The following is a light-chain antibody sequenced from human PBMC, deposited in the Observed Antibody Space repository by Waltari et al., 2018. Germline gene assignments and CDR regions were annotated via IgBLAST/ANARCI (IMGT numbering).Light chain of an antibody. CDR1: SGSIASNF. V-gene: IGLV6-57*03. J-gene: IGLJ2*01. Sequence: NFMLTQPHSVSESPGKTVTISCTRSSGSIASNFVQWYQQRPGSAPTTVIYEDNQRPSGVPDRFSCSIDSSSNSASLTISGLKTEDEADYYCQSYDSNSVIFGGGTKLTVL. CDR2: EDN. CDR3: QSYDSNSVI.